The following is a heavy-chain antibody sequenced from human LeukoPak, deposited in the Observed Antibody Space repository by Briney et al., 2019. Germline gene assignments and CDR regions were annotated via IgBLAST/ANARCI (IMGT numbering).Heavy chain of an antibody. CDR2: INPNSGGT. CDR3: ARGSYDSSDFEYFHH. Sequence: ASVKVSCKASGYTFTGNYMHWVRQAPGQGLEWMGWINPNSGGTNYAQKFQGRVTMTRDTSIGTAYMELNRLRSDNTAVYYCARGSYDSSDFEYFHHWGQGTLVTVSS. CDR1: GYTFTGNY. V-gene: IGHV1-2*02. D-gene: IGHD3-22*01. J-gene: IGHJ1*01.